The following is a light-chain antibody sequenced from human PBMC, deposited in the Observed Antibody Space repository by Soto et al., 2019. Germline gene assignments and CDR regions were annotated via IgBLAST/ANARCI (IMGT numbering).Light chain of an antibody. V-gene: IGLV1-51*01. Sequence: QSVLTQPPSVSAARGQKVTISSSGSSSNIGNNYVSWYQQLPGTAPKLLIYENNKRPSGIPDRFSGSKSGTSATLGITGLQAGDEADFYCGTWDSSLSAGVFGTGTKLTVL. J-gene: IGLJ1*01. CDR3: GTWDSSLSAGV. CDR1: SSNIGNNY. CDR2: ENN.